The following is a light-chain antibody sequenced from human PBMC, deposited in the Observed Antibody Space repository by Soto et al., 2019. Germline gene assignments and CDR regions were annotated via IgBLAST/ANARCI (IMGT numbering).Light chain of an antibody. CDR3: QHYKMYSPWT. CDR2: DVS. V-gene: IGKV1-5*01. Sequence: DIQMTQSPSTVSAYVGDSVTITCRASQSITTWLAWYQQRPGKAPQLLIYDVSSLQSGVPSRFSGSRSGTEFTLTISSLQPDDFATYYCQHYKMYSPWTLGQGTKGDIK. CDR1: QSITTW. J-gene: IGKJ1*01.